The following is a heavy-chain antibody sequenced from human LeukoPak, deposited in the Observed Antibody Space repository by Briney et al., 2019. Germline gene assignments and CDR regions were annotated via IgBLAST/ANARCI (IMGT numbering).Heavy chain of an antibody. CDR1: GGSFSGYY. CDR3: ARGLSRYYYGSGSYFYFDY. Sequence: PSETLSLTCAVYGGSFSGYYWSWIRQPPGKGLEGIGEINHSGSTNYNPSLKSRVTISVDTSKNQFSLKLSSVTAADTAVYYCARGLSRYYYGSGSYFYFDYWGQGTLVTVSS. CDR2: INHSGST. D-gene: IGHD3-10*01. J-gene: IGHJ4*02. V-gene: IGHV4-34*01.